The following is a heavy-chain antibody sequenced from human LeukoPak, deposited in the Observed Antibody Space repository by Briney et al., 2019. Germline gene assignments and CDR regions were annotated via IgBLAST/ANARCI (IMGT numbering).Heavy chain of an antibody. Sequence: PGGSLRLSCAASGFTFSSYWMSWVRQAPGKGLEWVANIKQDGSEKYYVDSVKGRFTISRDNAKNSLYLQMNSLRAEDTAVYFCATPIIRAAYDYWGQGTLVTVSS. V-gene: IGHV3-7*01. D-gene: IGHD3-10*01. CDR1: GFTFSSYW. CDR2: IKQDGSEK. J-gene: IGHJ4*02. CDR3: ATPIIRAAYDY.